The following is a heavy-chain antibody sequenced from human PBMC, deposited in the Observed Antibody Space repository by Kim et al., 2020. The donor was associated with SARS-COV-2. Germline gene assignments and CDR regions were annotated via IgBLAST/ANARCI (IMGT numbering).Heavy chain of an antibody. V-gene: IGHV3-23*01. D-gene: IGHD2-15*01. CDR2: ISGSGGST. J-gene: IGHJ6*02. CDR3: AKSVGVVAGILSGMDV. CDR1: GFTFSSYA. Sequence: GGSLRLSCAASGFTFSSYAMSWVRQAPGKGLEWVSAISGSGGSTYYEDSVKGRFTISRDNSKNTLYLQMNSLRAEDTAVYYCAKSVGVVAGILSGMDVWGQGTTVTVSS.